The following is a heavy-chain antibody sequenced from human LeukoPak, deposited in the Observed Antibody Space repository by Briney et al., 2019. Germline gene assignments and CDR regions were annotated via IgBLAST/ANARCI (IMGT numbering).Heavy chain of an antibody. D-gene: IGHD4-23*01. CDR1: GGSISSGDYY. J-gene: IGHJ4*02. Sequence: SETLSPTCTVSGGSISSGDYYWSWIRQPPGKGLEWIGYIYYSGSTYYNPSLKSRATISVDTSKNQFSLKLSSVTAADTAVYYCARDLLNEGNHLDYWGQGTLVTVSS. CDR2: IYYSGST. V-gene: IGHV4-30-4*01. CDR3: ARDLLNEGNHLDY.